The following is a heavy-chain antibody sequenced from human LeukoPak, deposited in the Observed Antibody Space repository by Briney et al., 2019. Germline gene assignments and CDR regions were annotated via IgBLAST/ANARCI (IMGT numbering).Heavy chain of an antibody. V-gene: IGHV1-2*02. CDR3: ARETGRDGYKDLDF. Sequence: ASVKVSCKSSGYTFTTYYIHWVRQAPGQGLEWMGWVDPNSGGTNYAQNFQGRVTLTRDTSISTAYMELSSLRSDDTAVYYCARETGRDGYKDLDFWGQGPLVTVSS. J-gene: IGHJ4*02. CDR2: VDPNSGGT. D-gene: IGHD5-24*01. CDR1: GYTFTTYY.